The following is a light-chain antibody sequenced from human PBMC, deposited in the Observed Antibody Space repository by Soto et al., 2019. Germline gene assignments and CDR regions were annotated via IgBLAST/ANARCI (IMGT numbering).Light chain of an antibody. Sequence: QMTQSPSSLSASVGDRVTITCRASQSISSSLNWSQQKPGKAPKLPIYAASSLHSGFPSRFSGSGSGTEFTRTISSLQPEDVATYYYHQSYSTPGTFGPGNNVDIK. V-gene: IGKV1-39*01. J-gene: IGKJ3*01. CDR2: AAS. CDR3: HQSYSTPGT. CDR1: QSISSS.